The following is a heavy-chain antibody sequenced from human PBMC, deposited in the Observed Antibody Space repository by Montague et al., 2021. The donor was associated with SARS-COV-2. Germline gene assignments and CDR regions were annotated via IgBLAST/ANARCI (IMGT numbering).Heavy chain of an antibody. D-gene: IGHD6-19*01. V-gene: IGHV4-39*01. Sequence: SETLSLTCTVSGDSISSGSYYWCWIRQPPGKGLEWIGSIYYSGSTYYNPSLKSRVTISVDTSKNQFSLKLSSVTAADTAVYYCARQENSSGWFKPDAFDIWGQGTMVTVSS. CDR3: ARQENSSGWFKPDAFDI. J-gene: IGHJ3*02. CDR1: GDSISSGSYY. CDR2: IYYSGST.